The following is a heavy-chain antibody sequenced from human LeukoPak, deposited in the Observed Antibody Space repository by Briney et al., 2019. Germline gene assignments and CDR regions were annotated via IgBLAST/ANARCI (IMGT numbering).Heavy chain of an antibody. D-gene: IGHD2-2*01. J-gene: IGHJ4*02. V-gene: IGHV3-30-3*01. CDR1: GFTFSSYA. CDR3: AKGGDCSSTNCYLPFDY. Sequence: GGSLRLSCAASGFTFSSYAMHWVRQAPGKGLEWVAVISHDGSIKDYTESVKGRFTISRDNSKNTLYLQMNSLRAEDTAVYYCAKGGDCSSTNCYLPFDYWGQGTLVTVSS. CDR2: ISHDGSIK.